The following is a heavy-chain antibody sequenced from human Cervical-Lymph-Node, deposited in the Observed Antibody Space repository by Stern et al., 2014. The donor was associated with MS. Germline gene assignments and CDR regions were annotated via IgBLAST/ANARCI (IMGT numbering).Heavy chain of an antibody. CDR3: ARARVGDYARSPNLDS. Sequence: EMQLVESGGGLVQPGESLRLSCDASGFTFSHYSINWVRQAPGKGLEWLSSISIIHTHTNYAYSVEGRFTITRDSAKDSVSLLMVSLRAEDTAVYYCARARVGDYARSPNLDSWGQGTLVTVSS. V-gene: IGHV3-21*01. J-gene: IGHJ4*02. D-gene: IGHD4-17*01. CDR1: GFTFSHYS. CDR2: ISIIHTHT.